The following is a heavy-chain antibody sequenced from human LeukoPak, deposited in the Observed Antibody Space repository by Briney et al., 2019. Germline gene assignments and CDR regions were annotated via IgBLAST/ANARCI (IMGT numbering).Heavy chain of an antibody. D-gene: IGHD1-26*01. CDR1: GYTFTTYG. Sequence: ASVKVSCKAAGYTFTTYGISWVRRAPGQGLEWMGWISAYNGNTNYAQKLQGRVTMTTDTSTSTAYMELRSLRSDDTAVYYCARTTRWELREYFDYWGQGTLVTVSS. CDR2: ISAYNGNT. J-gene: IGHJ4*02. CDR3: ARTTRWELREYFDY. V-gene: IGHV1-18*01.